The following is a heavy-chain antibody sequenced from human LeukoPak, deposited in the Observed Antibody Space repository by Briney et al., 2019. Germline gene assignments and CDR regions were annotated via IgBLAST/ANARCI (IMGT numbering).Heavy chain of an antibody. CDR2: IKQDRSEK. D-gene: IGHD3-22*01. J-gene: IGHJ1*01. CDR3: AKGGLYYYDSSGPGAEYFQH. CDR1: GFTVSRNY. Sequence: GGSLRLSCAASGFTVSRNYMNWVRQAPGKGLEWVANIKQDRSEKCYVDSVKGRFTISRDNSKNTLYLQMNSLRAEDTAVYYCAKGGLYYYDSSGPGAEYFQHWSQGTLVTVSS. V-gene: IGHV3-7*01.